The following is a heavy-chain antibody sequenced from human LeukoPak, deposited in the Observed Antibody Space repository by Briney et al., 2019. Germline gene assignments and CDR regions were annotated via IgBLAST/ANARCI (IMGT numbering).Heavy chain of an antibody. CDR1: GGSISNYY. J-gene: IGHJ4*02. CDR2: IYYSGST. Sequence: SETLSLTCTVSGGSISNYYWSWIRQPPGKGLEWIGYIYYSGSTNYNPSLKSRVTISVDTSKNQFSLKLSSATAADTAVYYCARAVAGWYYFDYWGQGTLVTVSS. CDR3: ARAVAGWYYFDY. D-gene: IGHD6-19*01. V-gene: IGHV4-59*01.